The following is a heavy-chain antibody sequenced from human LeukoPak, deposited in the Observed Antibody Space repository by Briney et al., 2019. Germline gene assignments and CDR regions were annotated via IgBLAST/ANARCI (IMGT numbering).Heavy chain of an antibody. Sequence: GGSLRLSCEASGFTFSTYSMNWVRQAPGKGLEWVSSISSSSYIYYADSLKGRFTISRDNAKNSLYLQMNSLRVEDAAVYYCAKSARVGVTVLVNFDYWGQGTLVTVSS. CDR3: AKSARVGVTVLVNFDY. D-gene: IGHD2-15*01. J-gene: IGHJ4*02. CDR1: GFTFSTYS. CDR2: ISSSSYI. V-gene: IGHV3-21*01.